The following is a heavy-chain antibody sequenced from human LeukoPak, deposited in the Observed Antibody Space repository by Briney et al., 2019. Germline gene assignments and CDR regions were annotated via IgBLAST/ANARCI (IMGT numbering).Heavy chain of an antibody. CDR1: GGSISSGGYS. V-gene: IGHV4-30-4*07. CDR3: AREPRLRLGESPGWAFDI. J-gene: IGHJ3*02. D-gene: IGHD3-16*01. Sequence: SQTLSLTCAVSGGSISSGGYSWSWIRQPPVKGLEWIGYIYYSGSTYYNPSLKSRVTISVDTSKNQFSLKLSSVTAADTAVYYCAREPRLRLGESPGWAFDIWGQGTMVTVSS. CDR2: IYYSGST.